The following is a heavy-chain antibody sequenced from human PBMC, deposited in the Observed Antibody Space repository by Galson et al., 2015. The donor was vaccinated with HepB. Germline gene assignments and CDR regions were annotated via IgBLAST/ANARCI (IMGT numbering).Heavy chain of an antibody. Sequence: SLRLSCAASGFTFSSYSMNWVRQAPGKGLEWVSSISSSSSYIYYADSVKGRFTISRDNAKNSLYLQMNSLRAEDTAVYYCAREGPVADDILTGYPFYDYYYYGMDVWGQGTTVTVSS. V-gene: IGHV3-21*01. CDR2: ISSSSSYI. CDR1: GFTFSSYS. D-gene: IGHD3-9*01. J-gene: IGHJ6*02. CDR3: AREGPVADDILTGYPFYDYYYYGMDV.